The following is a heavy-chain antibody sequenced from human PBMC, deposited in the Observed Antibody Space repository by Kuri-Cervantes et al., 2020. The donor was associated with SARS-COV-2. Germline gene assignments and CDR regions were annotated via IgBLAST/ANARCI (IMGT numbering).Heavy chain of an antibody. D-gene: IGHD3-3*01. Sequence: GGSLRLSCAASGFTFSSYAMSWVRQAPGKGLEWVSAISGSGGSTYYADSVKGRFTISRDNAKNSLFLQMNSLRDEDTAVYYCARDRGSSVVTIFGVVRGTYYYGMDVWGQGTTVTVSS. J-gene: IGHJ6*02. V-gene: IGHV3-23*01. CDR3: ARDRGSSVVTIFGVVRGTYYYGMDV. CDR1: GFTFSSYA. CDR2: ISGSGGST.